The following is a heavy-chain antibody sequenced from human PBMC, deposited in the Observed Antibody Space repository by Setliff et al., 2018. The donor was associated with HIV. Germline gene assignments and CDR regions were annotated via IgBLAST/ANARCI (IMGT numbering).Heavy chain of an antibody. CDR3: ARLRLYNSALDY. D-gene: IGHD3-10*01. V-gene: IGHV3-66*02. CDR1: GFTVSTYY. Sequence: LRLSCAASGFTVSTYYMSWVRQAPGKGLEWVSTIYSNGSTYHADSVNGRFTLSRDISENALYLQIDSLRPEDTAVYYCARLRLYNSALDYWGQGTLVTVSS. J-gene: IGHJ4*02. CDR2: IYSNGST.